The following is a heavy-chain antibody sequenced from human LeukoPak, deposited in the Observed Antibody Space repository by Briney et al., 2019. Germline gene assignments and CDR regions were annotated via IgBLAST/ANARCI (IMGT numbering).Heavy chain of an antibody. CDR1: GGSFSGYY. CDR2: VNHSGST. V-gene: IGHV4-34*01. Sequence: SETLSLTCAVYGGSFSGYYWSWIRQPPGKGLEWIGEVNHSGSTNYNPSLKSRVTISVDTSKNQFSLKLSSVTAADTAVYYCARGSRSTYYDFWSGYALGGGYFDYWGQGTLVTVSS. CDR3: ARGSRSTYYDFWSGYALGGGYFDY. D-gene: IGHD3-3*01. J-gene: IGHJ4*02.